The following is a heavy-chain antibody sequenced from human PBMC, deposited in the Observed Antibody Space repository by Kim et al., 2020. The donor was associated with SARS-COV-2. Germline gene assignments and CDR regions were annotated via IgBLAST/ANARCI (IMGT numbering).Heavy chain of an antibody. CDR2: VYSSGST. J-gene: IGHJ4*02. CDR3: ARHVAGPGRVAASIPFFMDW. CDR1: GGSISSSSHY. V-gene: IGHV4-39*01. D-gene: IGHD2-2*01. Sequence: SETLSLTCPVSGGSISSSSHYWAWIRQSPGKGLEWLGNVYSSGSTYYNPSLKNRVTISVDPSKNQFYLKLSPVTAADTAIYYCARHVAGPGRVAASIPFFMDWWGQGALVTVTS.